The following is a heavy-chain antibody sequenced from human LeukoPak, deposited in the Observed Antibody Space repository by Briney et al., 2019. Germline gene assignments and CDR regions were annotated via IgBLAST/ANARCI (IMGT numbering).Heavy chain of an antibody. V-gene: IGHV3-23*01. CDR2: ISGSGGST. D-gene: IGHD3-10*01. Sequence: GGSLRLSCAASGFTFNTYAMSWVRQAPGKGLEWVSAISGSGGSTYYADSVKGRFTISRDNSKNTLYLQMNSLRAEDTAVYYCARGKTVLLWFGEYPYDYWGQGTLVTVSS. CDR1: GFTFNTYA. J-gene: IGHJ4*02. CDR3: ARGKTVLLWFGEYPYDY.